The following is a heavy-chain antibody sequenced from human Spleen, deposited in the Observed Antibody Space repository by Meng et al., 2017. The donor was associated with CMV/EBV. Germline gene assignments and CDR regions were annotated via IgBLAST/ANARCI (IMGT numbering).Heavy chain of an antibody. CDR1: SGSLITTHW. CDR2: VCHSGNT. CDR3: ARFRVTSHRFDP. D-gene: IGHD3-10*01. J-gene: IGHJ5*02. V-gene: IGHV4-4*02. Sequence: CAVSSGSLITTHWWSWVRQPAGKGLEWIGEVCHSGNTNYNPALGSRVSISLDTSKNHFSLKLTSVTAADTAVYYCARFRVTSHRFDPWGQGALVTVSS.